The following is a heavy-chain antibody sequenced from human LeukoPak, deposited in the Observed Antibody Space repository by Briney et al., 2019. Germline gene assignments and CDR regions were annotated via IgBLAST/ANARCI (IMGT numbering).Heavy chain of an antibody. V-gene: IGHV3-9*01. CDR1: GFTFDDYA. Sequence: GGSLRHSCAASGFTFDDYAMHWVRQAPGKGLEWVSGISWNSGSIGYADSVKGRFTISRDNAKNSLYLQMNSLRAEDTALYYCAKGSSWYYFDYWGQGTLVTVSS. J-gene: IGHJ4*02. CDR3: AKGSSWYYFDY. D-gene: IGHD6-13*01. CDR2: ISWNSGSI.